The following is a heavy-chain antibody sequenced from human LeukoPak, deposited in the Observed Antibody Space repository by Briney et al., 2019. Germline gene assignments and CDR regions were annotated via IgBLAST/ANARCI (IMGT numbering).Heavy chain of an antibody. CDR3: ARAIASYGGSAY. Sequence: GGSLRLSCAASGFKFSSFSMGWVRQAPGKGLEWLSYITSTSSATYYADSLQGRFTISRDNAKNSLYLQINSLRADDPAVYYCARAIASYGGSAYWGQGTLVTVSS. J-gene: IGHJ4*02. CDR1: GFKFSSFS. D-gene: IGHD5-18*01. CDR2: ITSTSSAT. V-gene: IGHV3-48*04.